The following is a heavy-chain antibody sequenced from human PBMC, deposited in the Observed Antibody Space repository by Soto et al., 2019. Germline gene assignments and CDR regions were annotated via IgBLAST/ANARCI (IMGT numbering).Heavy chain of an antibody. V-gene: IGHV4-34*12. CDR2: VIHTGRT. CDR3: ARSPKSSDFPYYFDF. CDR1: ARSFSGYY. D-gene: IGHD2-21*02. Sequence: SEILSLTCSVYARSFSGYYWSWIRQSPGKGLEWIGEVIHTGRTNYSPSLKGRVTISVDTSKNQFSLNLSSVTAADTAVYYCARSPKSSDFPYYFDFWGQGSQVTAPQ. J-gene: IGHJ4*02.